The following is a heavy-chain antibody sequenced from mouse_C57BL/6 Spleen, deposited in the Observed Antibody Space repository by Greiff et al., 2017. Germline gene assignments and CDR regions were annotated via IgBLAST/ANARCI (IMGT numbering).Heavy chain of an antibody. V-gene: IGHV5-17*01. J-gene: IGHJ2*01. CDR2: ISSGSSTI. CDR3: ARGWLHYFDY. Sequence: EVQLQESGGGLVKPGGSLKLSCAASGFTFSDYGMHWVRQAPEKGLEWVAYISSGSSTIYYADTVKGRFTISRDNAKNTLFLQMTSLRSEDTAMYYCARGWLHYFDYWGQGTTLTVSS. CDR1: GFTFSDYG. D-gene: IGHD2-3*01.